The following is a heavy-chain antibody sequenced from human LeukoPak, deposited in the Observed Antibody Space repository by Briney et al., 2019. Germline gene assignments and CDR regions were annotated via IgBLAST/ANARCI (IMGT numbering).Heavy chain of an antibody. V-gene: IGHV1-18*01. CDR2: ISTYNGNT. CDR1: GYTFSSYD. D-gene: IGHD6-13*01. Sequence: ASVKVSCKASGYTFSSYDINWVRQAPGQGLEWVGWISTYNGNTNYAQKLQGRVTMTKDTSTNTAYMELTTLTSDDTAVHYCARDREAAAGTIDYWGQGTLVTVSS. J-gene: IGHJ4*02. CDR3: ARDREAAAGTIDY.